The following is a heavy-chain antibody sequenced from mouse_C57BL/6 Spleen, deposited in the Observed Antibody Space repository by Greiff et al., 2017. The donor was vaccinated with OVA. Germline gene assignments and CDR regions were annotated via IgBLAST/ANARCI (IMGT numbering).Heavy chain of an antibody. Sequence: DVQLVESGGDLVKPGGSLKLSCAASGFTFSSYGMSWVRQTPDKRLEWVATISSGGSYTYYPDSVKGRFTISRDNAKNTLYLQMSSLKSEDTAMYYCARPYDGYFYYFDYWGQGTTLTVSS. V-gene: IGHV5-6*01. D-gene: IGHD2-3*01. CDR1: GFTFSSYG. CDR3: ARPYDGYFYYFDY. CDR2: ISSGGSYT. J-gene: IGHJ2*01.